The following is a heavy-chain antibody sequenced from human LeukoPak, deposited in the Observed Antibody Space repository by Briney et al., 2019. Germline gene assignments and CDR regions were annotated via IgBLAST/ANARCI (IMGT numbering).Heavy chain of an antibody. CDR2: IIPIFGTA. D-gene: IGHD3-10*02. CDR1: GGTFSSYA. J-gene: IGHJ6*03. V-gene: IGHV1-69*05. Sequence: SVKVSCKASGGTFSSYAISWVRQAPGQGLEWMGGIIPIFGTANYAQKFQGRVTITTDGSTSTAYMELSSLRSEDTAVYYCARGFVPANYYYMDVWGKGTTVTVPS. CDR3: ARGFVPANYYYMDV.